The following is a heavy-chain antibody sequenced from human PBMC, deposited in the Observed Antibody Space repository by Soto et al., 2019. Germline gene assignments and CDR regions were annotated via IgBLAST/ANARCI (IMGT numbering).Heavy chain of an antibody. Sequence: CKGSGYSFTSYWIGWVRQMPGKGLEWMGIIYPGDSDTRYSPSFQGQVTISADKSISTAYLQWSSLKASDTAMYYCARPRKHYYYYMDVWGKGTTVTVSS. CDR2: IYPGDSDT. J-gene: IGHJ6*03. CDR3: ARPRKHYYYYMDV. V-gene: IGHV5-51*01. CDR1: GYSFTSYW.